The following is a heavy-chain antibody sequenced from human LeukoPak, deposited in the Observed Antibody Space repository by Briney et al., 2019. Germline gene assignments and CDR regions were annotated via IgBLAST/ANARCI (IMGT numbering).Heavy chain of an antibody. D-gene: IGHD5-12*01. J-gene: IGHJ4*02. CDR1: GGSITGYC. V-gene: IGHV4-4*07. CDR3: ARGTGMTPISGYYSFVY. CDR2: VSDTGRA. Sequence: SETLSLTCTVSGGSITGYCWTWIRQPAGKGLEWIGRVSDTGRAYYNPSLERRVTISLDTSNNRFSLKVTSVTAADTAVYYCARGTGMTPISGYYSFVYWGQGTLVSVSS.